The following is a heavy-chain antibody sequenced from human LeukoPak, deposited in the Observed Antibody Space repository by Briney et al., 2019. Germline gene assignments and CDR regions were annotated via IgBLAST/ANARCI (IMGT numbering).Heavy chain of an antibody. CDR3: ARLDDYEFTLDY. CDR2: IYYSGST. V-gene: IGHV4-59*08. Sequence: PSETLSLTCTVSGGSISSYYWSWIRQPPGKGLEWIGYIYYSGSTNYNPSLKSRVTISVDTSKNQFSLKLSSVTAADTAVYYCARLDDYEFTLDYWGQGTLVAVSS. CDR1: GGSISSYY. D-gene: IGHD4-17*01. J-gene: IGHJ4*02.